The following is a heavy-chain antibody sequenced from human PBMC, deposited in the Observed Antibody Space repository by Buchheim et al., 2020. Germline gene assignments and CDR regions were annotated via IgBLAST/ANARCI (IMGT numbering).Heavy chain of an antibody. V-gene: IGHV3-21*01. J-gene: IGHJ6*02. CDR1: GFTFSSYS. Sequence: EVQLVESGGGLVKPGGSLRLSCAASGFTFSSYSMNWVRQAPGKGLEWVSSISSSSNYIYYADSVKGRFTISRDNAKNSLYLQMNSLRAEDTAVYYCARLGPEIQKYYDFWSGYYTTYYYYGMDVWGQGTT. CDR2: ISSSSNYI. D-gene: IGHD3-3*01. CDR3: ARLGPEIQKYYDFWSGYYTTYYYYGMDV.